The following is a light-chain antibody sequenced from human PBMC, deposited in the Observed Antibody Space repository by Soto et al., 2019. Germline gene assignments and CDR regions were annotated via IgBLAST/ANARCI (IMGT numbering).Light chain of an antibody. V-gene: IGKV3-15*01. Sequence: EIVLTQSPGTLSLSPGERATLSCRASQSLSNNIYLAWYQQKPGQAPRLLIYGANTRATGIPDRFSGSGSGTEFTLTISSLQSEDFEIYYCQQYNNWPITFGQGTKVDIK. CDR1: QSLSNN. J-gene: IGKJ1*01. CDR2: GAN. CDR3: QQYNNWPIT.